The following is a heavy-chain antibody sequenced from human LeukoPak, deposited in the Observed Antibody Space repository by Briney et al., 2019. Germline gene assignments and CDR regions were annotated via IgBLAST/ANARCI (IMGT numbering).Heavy chain of an antibody. D-gene: IGHD3-22*01. V-gene: IGHV7-4-1*02. Sequence: ASVKVPCKASGYTFTSYAMNWVRQAPGQGLEWMGWINTNTGNPTYAQGFTGRFVFSLDTSVSTAYLQISSLKAEDTAVYYCARDHSSGYSITFDYWGQGTLVTVSS. J-gene: IGHJ4*02. CDR3: ARDHSSGYSITFDY. CDR2: INTNTGNP. CDR1: GYTFTSYA.